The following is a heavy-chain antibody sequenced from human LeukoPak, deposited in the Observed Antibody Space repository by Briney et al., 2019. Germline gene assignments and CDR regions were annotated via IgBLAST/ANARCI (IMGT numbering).Heavy chain of an antibody. CDR3: ARLAYSGYGWFDP. V-gene: IGHV4-34*01. Sequence: PSETLSLTCAVYGGSFSGYYWSWIRQPPGKGLEWIGEINHSGSTNYNPSLKSRVTISVDTSKNQFSLKLSSVTAADTAVYYCARLAYSGYGWFDPWGQGTLVTVSS. CDR1: GGSFSGYY. D-gene: IGHD5-12*01. CDR2: INHSGST. J-gene: IGHJ5*02.